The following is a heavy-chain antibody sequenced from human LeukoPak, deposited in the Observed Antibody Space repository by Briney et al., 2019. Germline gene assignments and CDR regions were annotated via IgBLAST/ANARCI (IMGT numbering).Heavy chain of an antibody. V-gene: IGHV3-30*04. CDR1: GFTFGIYV. J-gene: IGHJ4*02. CDR3: ASPTVAGTPYFDY. D-gene: IGHD6-19*01. CDR2: ISYDGSNK. Sequence: SLRHSSVDSGFTFGIYVIQTVRPALGQGLARVSVISYDGSNKYYADSVKGRFTISRDNSKNTLYLQMNSLRAEDTAVYYCASPTVAGTPYFDYWGQGTLVTVSS.